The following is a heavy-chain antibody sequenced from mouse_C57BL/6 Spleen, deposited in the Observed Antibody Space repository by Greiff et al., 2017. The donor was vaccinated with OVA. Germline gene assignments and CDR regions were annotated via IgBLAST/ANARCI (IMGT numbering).Heavy chain of an antibody. V-gene: IGHV14-2*01. CDR3: ARGSGYGRAWYAD. CDR1: GFNIKDYY. D-gene: IGHD3-2*02. Sequence: DVKLQESGAELVKPGASVKLSCTASGFNIKDYYMHWVKQRTEQGLEWIGRIDPEDGETKSAPQFQGKAPLTTDPSSNTAYQQLSSLTSEDTAVYYCARGSGYGRAWYADWGQGTLVTVSA. CDR2: IDPEDGET. J-gene: IGHJ3*01.